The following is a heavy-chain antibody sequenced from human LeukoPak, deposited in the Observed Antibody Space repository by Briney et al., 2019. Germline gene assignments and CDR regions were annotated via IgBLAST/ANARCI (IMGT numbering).Heavy chain of an antibody. CDR3: ARSVSSSYHDEYFQH. Sequence: SVKVSCKASGGTFSSYAISWVRQAPGQGLEWMGRIIPILGIANYAQKFQGRVTITADKSTSTAYMELSSLRSEDTAVYYCARSVSSSYHDEYFQHWGQGTLVTVSS. CDR2: IIPILGIA. CDR1: GGTFSSYA. J-gene: IGHJ1*01. D-gene: IGHD6-13*01. V-gene: IGHV1-69*04.